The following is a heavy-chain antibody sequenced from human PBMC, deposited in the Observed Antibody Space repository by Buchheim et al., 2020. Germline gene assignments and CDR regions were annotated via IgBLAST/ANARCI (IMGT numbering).Heavy chain of an antibody. D-gene: IGHD2-2*02. CDR2: IRSNADSGTT. J-gene: IGHJ4*02. CDR3: TTRYSYCSSTSCYTSNFDY. Sequence: EVQLVESGGGLVKPGGSLRLSCAASGFTFSNAGMNWVRQAPGKGLEWVGGIRSNADSGTTDDSAPVKVRFTITSDNSKNTLHLQMNSLNTEDTAVYYCTTRYSYCSSTSCYTSNFDYWGQGT. V-gene: IGHV3-15*01. CDR1: GFTFSNAG.